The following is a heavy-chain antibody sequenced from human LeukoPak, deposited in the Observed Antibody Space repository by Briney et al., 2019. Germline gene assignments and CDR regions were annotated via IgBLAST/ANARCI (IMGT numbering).Heavy chain of an antibody. J-gene: IGHJ4*02. CDR2: IKHDARNK. Sequence: GACLRLSCAASGFTFSSYWMTWVRQAPGKGLEWVANIKHDARNKYYVDSVKGRFNISRDNAKNSLYLQMNSLRAEDSAFYYCARDFSLGNWGQGTLVTVS. V-gene: IGHV3-7*04. CDR1: GFTFSSYW. CDR3: ARDFSLGN.